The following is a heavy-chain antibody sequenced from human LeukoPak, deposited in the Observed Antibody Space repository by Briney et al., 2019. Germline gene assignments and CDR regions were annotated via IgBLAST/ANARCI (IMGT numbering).Heavy chain of an antibody. D-gene: IGHD5-18*01. CDR1: GFTFSSYS. V-gene: IGHV3-48*04. Sequence: GGSLRLSCAASGFTFSSYSMNWVRQAPGKGLEWVSYISSSGSTIDYADSVKGRFTISRDNAKNSLYLQMSSLRAEDTAVYYCSRLRGYSYGYADYWGQGTLVTVSS. CDR2: ISSSGSTI. CDR3: SRLRGYSYGYADY. J-gene: IGHJ4*02.